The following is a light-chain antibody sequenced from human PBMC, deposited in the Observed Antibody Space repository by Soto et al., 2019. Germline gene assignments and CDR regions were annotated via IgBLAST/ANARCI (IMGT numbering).Light chain of an antibody. J-gene: IGLJ2*01. CDR2: RNN. V-gene: IGLV1-47*01. CDR1: SSNIGSNY. CDR3: AAWDDSLSGL. Sequence: QSVLTQPPSASGTPGQRVTISCSGSSSNIGSNYVYWYQQLPGTASKLLIYRNNQRPSGVPDRFSGSKSGTSASLGISGLRSEDEADYYCAAWDDSLSGLFGGGTKLTVL.